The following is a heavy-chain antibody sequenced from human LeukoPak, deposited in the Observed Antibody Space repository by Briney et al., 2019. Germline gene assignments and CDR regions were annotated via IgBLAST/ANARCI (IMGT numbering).Heavy chain of an antibody. V-gene: IGHV4-30-2*05. CDR1: GGSISSGGYS. J-gene: IGHJ4*02. CDR2: IYHSGST. Sequence: PSETLSLTCAVSGGSISSGGYSWSWIRQPPGKGLEWIGYIYHSGSTYYNPSLKSRVTISVDTSKNQFSLKLSSVTAADTAVYYCARDPAGRAAAGMGIDYWGQGTLVTVSS. D-gene: IGHD6-13*01. CDR3: ARDPAGRAAAGMGIDY.